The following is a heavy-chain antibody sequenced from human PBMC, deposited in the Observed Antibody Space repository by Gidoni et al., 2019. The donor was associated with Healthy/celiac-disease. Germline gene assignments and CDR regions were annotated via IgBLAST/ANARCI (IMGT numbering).Heavy chain of an antibody. Sequence: QVQLVESGGGLVKPGGSLRLSCAASGFHFSDYYMSWIRQAPGKGLEWVSYISSSSSYTNYADSVKGRFTIARDNAKNSLYLQMNSLRAEDTAVYYCARDFSGGNLWDAFDIWGQGTMVTVSS. D-gene: IGHD2-15*01. V-gene: IGHV3-11*05. CDR3: ARDFSGGNLWDAFDI. CDR1: GFHFSDYY. J-gene: IGHJ3*02. CDR2: ISSSSSYT.